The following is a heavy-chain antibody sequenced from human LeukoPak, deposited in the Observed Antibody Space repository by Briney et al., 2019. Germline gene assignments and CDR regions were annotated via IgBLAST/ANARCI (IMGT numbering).Heavy chain of an antibody. V-gene: IGHV1-69*04. CDR1: GGTFSSYA. J-gene: IGHJ6*02. D-gene: IGHD5-12*01. CDR3: AGTVATTAGYYYGMDV. Sequence: ASVKVSCTASGGTFSSYAISWVRQAPGQGLEWMGRIIPILGIANYAQKFQGRVTITADKSTSTAYMELSSLRSEDTAVYYCAGTVATTAGYYYGMDVWGQGTTVTVSS. CDR2: IIPILGIA.